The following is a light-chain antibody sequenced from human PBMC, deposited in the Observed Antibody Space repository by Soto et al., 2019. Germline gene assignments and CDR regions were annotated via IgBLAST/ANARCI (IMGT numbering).Light chain of an antibody. V-gene: IGLV2-14*01. CDR2: EVS. CDR3: SSYTSDSSYV. J-gene: IGLJ1*01. CDR1: SSDVGNYKY. Sequence: SALTQPASVSGSPGQSITISCTGTSSDVGNYKYVSWYQQHPGKAPKLMIYEVSNRPSGVSNRFSASKSGNTASLFISGPQAEDEADYYCSSYTSDSSYVFGSGTKVTVL.